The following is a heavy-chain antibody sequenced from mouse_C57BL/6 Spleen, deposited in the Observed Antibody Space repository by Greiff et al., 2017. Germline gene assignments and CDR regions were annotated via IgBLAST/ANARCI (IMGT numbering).Heavy chain of an antibody. CDR3: ARFYGYDGGDYYAMDY. CDR1: GYTFTDYY. J-gene: IGHJ4*01. V-gene: IGHV1-19*01. D-gene: IGHD2-2*01. Sequence: EVQLQQSGPVLVKPGASVKMSCKASGYTFTDYYMNWVKQSHGKSLEWIGVINPDNGGTSYNQKCKGKATLTVDKSSSTAYMELNSLTSEDAAVYDCARFYGYDGGDYYAMDYWGQGTSVTVSS. CDR2: INPDNGGT.